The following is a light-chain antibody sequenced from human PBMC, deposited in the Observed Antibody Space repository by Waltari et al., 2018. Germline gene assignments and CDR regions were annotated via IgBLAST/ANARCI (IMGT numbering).Light chain of an antibody. CDR2: DVS. J-gene: IGLJ2*01. Sequence: QSALTQPRSVSGSPGQSVTIPCPGTSSDVGGYNSVSWDQQHPGKAPKPIIYDVSKQPSVVPDRLPGSKSCNPASRTNSGLQAEEDADYYCCSYAGSYTYHVVCGVGSKLTFL. CDR1: SSDVGGYNS. V-gene: IGLV2-11*01. CDR3: CSYAGSYTYHVV.